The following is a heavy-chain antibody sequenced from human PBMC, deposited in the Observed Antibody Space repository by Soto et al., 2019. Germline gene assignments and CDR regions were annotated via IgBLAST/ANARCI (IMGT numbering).Heavy chain of an antibody. D-gene: IGHD3-9*01. CDR1: GFTFSSYA. V-gene: IGHV3-23*01. CDR3: AKGALNYDILTGYPLYYYYMDV. J-gene: IGHJ6*03. Sequence: PGGSLRLSCAASGFTFSSYAMSWVRQAPGKGLEWVSAISGSGGSTYYADSVKGRFTISRDNSKNTLYLQMNSLRAEDTAVYYCAKGALNYDILTGYPLYYYYMDVWGKGTTVTVSS. CDR2: ISGSGGST.